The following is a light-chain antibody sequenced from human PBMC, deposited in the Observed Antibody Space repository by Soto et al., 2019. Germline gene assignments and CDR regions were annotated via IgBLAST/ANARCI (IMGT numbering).Light chain of an antibody. J-gene: IGKJ2*01. V-gene: IGKV2-30*01. Sequence: EVVMTQSPLSLPVTLGQPASISCRSSQSLIDSDGTTYLNWFQQRPGQSPRRFIYRLSNRDSGVPDRFRAGGSGTDFTLRISRVEAEDVGVYYCMQGTHWPYTFGQGTKLEIK. CDR3: MQGTHWPYT. CDR1: QSLIDSDGTTY. CDR2: RLS.